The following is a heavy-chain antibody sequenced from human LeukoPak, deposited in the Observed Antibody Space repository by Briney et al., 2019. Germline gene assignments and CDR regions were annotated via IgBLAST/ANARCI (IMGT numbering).Heavy chain of an antibody. CDR1: GFTVSSNY. V-gene: IGHV3-53*01. Sequence: GGSLRLSCAASGFTVSSNYMSWVRQAPGKGLEWVSVIYSGGSTYYADSVKGRFIISRDNSKNTLYLQMNSLRAEDTAVYYCARGAVAGTRLYWYFDLWGRGTLVTVSS. J-gene: IGHJ2*01. CDR3: ARGAVAGTRLYWYFDL. CDR2: IYSGGST. D-gene: IGHD6-19*01.